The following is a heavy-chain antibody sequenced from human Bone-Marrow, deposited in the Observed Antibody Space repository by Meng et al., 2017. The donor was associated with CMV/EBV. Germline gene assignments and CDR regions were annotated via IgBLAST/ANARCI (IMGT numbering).Heavy chain of an antibody. D-gene: IGHD3-3*01. CDR2: INPNSGGT. Sequence: VKVSCKASGYTFTGYYMHWVRQAPGQGLEWMGWINPNSGGTNYAEKFQGRVTMTRDTSTSTVYMELSSLRSEDTAVYYCARGGPRITIFGVVTHRGMDVWGQRTTVTVSS. CDR1: GYTFTGYY. J-gene: IGHJ6*02. CDR3: ARGGPRITIFGVVTHRGMDV. V-gene: IGHV1-2*02.